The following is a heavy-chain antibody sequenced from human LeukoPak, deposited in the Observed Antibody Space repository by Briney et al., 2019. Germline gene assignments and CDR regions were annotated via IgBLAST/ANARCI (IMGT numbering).Heavy chain of an antibody. Sequence: ASAKVSCKASGYTFTSYDINWVRQATGQGLEWMGRMNPNSGNTGYAQKFQGRVTMTRNTSISTAYMELSSLRSEDTAVYYCARVRHGSGSYYFDYWGRGTLVTVSS. CDR2: MNPNSGNT. CDR3: ARVRHGSGSYYFDY. CDR1: GYTFTSYD. D-gene: IGHD3-10*01. J-gene: IGHJ4*02. V-gene: IGHV1-8*01.